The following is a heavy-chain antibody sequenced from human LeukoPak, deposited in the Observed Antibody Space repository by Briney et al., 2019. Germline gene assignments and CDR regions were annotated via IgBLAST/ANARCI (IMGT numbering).Heavy chain of an antibody. Sequence: SETLSLTCTVSGGSISSYYWSWIRQPPGKGLEWIGYIYYSGSTNYNPSLKSRVTISVDTSKNQFSLKLCSVTAADTAVYYCASLEDYALDYWGQGTLVTVSS. CDR1: GGSISSYY. CDR2: IYYSGST. CDR3: ASLEDYALDY. V-gene: IGHV4-59*08. D-gene: IGHD4-17*01. J-gene: IGHJ4*02.